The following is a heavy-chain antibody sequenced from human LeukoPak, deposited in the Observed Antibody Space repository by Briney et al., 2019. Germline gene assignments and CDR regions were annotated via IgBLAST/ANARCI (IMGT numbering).Heavy chain of an antibody. V-gene: IGHV3-53*01. CDR2: MYSNGRT. Sequence: PGGSLRLSCAASGFSVIGNYMNWVRQAPGKGLEWVSVMYSNGRTYYADSVKGRFTISRDNSKNTLYLQMNSLRAEDTARYYCARRLVLDVWGQGTMVTVSS. J-gene: IGHJ3*01. CDR3: ARRLVLDV. CDR1: GFSVIGNY. D-gene: IGHD3-16*01.